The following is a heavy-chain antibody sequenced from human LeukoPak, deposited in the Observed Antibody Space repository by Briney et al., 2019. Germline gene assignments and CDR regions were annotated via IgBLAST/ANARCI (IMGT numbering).Heavy chain of an antibody. J-gene: IGHJ4*01. V-gene: IGHV1-2*02. CDR2: INPNSGGT. CDR1: GGTFSSYA. D-gene: IGHD5-18*01. CDR3: ARCAAMVTDFDY. Sequence: ASVKVSCKASGGTFSSYAISWVRQAPGQGLEWMGWINPNSGGTNYAQKFQGRVTMTRDTSISTAYMELSRLRSDDTAVYYCARCAAMVTDFDYWGQGTLVTVSS.